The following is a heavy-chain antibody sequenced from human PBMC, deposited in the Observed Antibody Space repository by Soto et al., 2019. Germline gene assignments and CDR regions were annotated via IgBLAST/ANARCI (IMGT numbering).Heavy chain of an antibody. D-gene: IGHD4-17*01. Sequence: QVQLVESGGGVVQPGRSLRLSCAASGFTFSSYGMHWVRQAPGKGLEWVAVISSDGSNEFYADSVKGRFTISRDNSKNTLYLQMNSLRAEDTAVYYCARDTVRGDYAFDIWGQGTMVTVSS. CDR2: ISSDGSNE. CDR1: GFTFSSYG. V-gene: IGHV3-30*03. J-gene: IGHJ3*02. CDR3: ARDTVRGDYAFDI.